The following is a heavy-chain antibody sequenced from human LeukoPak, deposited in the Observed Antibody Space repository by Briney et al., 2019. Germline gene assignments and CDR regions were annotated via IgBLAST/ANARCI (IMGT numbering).Heavy chain of an antibody. CDR3: ARASEDTYYYYYMDV. V-gene: IGHV1-8*03. Sequence: ASVKVSCEASGYTFTSYDINWVRQATGQGLEWMGWMNPNSGNTGYAQKFQGRVTITRNTSISTAYMELSSLRSEDTAVYYCARASEDTYYYYYMDVWGKGTTVTVSS. CDR2: MNPNSGNT. CDR1: GYTFTSYD. J-gene: IGHJ6*03. D-gene: IGHD2-15*01.